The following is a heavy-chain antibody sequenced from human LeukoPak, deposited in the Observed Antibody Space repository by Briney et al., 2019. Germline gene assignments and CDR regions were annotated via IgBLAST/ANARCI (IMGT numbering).Heavy chain of an antibody. J-gene: IGHJ5*02. Sequence: SETLSLTCAVSGDSIKCASYYWRWVRPAPGKGLEWIGSMFYGGLTHYHPSLKRRVTISGDPPKSHFPLAVLSVPGADTGLYYCARCDFWSGSRARFYPWGQGVLVIVSS. D-gene: IGHD3-3*01. V-gene: IGHV4-39*01. CDR1: GDSIKCASYY. CDR3: ARCDFWSGSRARFYP. CDR2: MFYGGLT.